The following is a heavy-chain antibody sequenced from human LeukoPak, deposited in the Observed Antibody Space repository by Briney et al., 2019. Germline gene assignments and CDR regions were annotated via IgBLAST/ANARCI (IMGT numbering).Heavy chain of an antibody. D-gene: IGHD4-23*01. CDR2: MNPNSGNT. V-gene: IGHV1-8*03. J-gene: IGHJ6*03. CDR1: GYTFTSYG. CDR3: VRFAVRHYYYYYMDV. Sequence: ASVKVSCKASGYTFTSYGISWVRQAPGQGLEWMGWMNPNSGNTGYAQKFQGRVTITRNTSISTAYMELSSLRSEDTAVYYCVRFAVRHYYYYYMDVWGKGTTVTVSS.